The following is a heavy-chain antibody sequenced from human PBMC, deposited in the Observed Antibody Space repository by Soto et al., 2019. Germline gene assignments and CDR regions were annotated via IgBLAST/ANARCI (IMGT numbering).Heavy chain of an antibody. V-gene: IGHV3-23*01. CDR2: IGVGGGDR. J-gene: IGHJ4*02. CDR3: ARVRFGELV. D-gene: IGHD3-10*01. CDR1: GFTFSSYA. Sequence: EVQLLESGGGLVQPGGSLRLSCAASGFTFSSYAMSWVRQAPGKGLEWVSIIGVGGGDRYYPESVKGRFTISRDNSRDTLYLEMNRQRDEDTAGYYCARVRFGELVWGQGTLVTVSS.